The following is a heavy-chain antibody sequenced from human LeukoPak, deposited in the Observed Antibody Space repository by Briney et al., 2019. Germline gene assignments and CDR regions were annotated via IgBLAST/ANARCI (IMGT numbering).Heavy chain of an antibody. V-gene: IGHV3-48*04. CDR3: ARVIPYMDV. Sequence: GGSLRLSCAASGFTFSSYSMNWLSQAPGKGLPWVSYISSSSSTIYYAASVKGRFTISRDNAKNSLYLQRNSLRAEDTAVYYCARVIPYMDVWGKGSTVPVSS. CDR2: ISSSSSTI. J-gene: IGHJ6*03. CDR1: GFTFSSYS. D-gene: IGHD2-21*01.